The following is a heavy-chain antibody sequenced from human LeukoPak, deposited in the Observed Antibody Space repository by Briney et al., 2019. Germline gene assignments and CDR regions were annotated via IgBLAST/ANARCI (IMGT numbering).Heavy chain of an antibody. CDR3: AKAANRDVVVVVAANYFDY. CDR1: GITLSNYG. D-gene: IGHD2-15*01. CDR2: ISDSGGST. J-gene: IGHJ4*02. Sequence: GGSLRLSCAVSGITLSNYGMSWVRQAPGKGLEWVAGISDSGGSTNYADSVKGRFTISRDNPKNTLYLQMNSLRAEDTAVYFCAKAANRDVVVVVAANYFDYWGQGTLVTVSP. V-gene: IGHV3-23*01.